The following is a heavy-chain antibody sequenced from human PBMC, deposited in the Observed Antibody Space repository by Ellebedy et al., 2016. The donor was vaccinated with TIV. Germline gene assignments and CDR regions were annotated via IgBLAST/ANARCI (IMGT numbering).Heavy chain of an antibody. CDR2: IGGSGART. CDR1: RFTFRRYA. D-gene: IGHD6-13*01. CDR3: VKVTAWYSSSWYFAS. V-gene: IGHV3-23*01. J-gene: IGHJ4*02. Sequence: GESLKISCAASRFTFRRYAMSWVRQAPGKGLEWVSAIGGSGARTYYADSVKGRFTISRDNFNSLLFLQMNSLRVEDTAVYYCVKVTAWYSSSWYFASWGQGALVTVSS.